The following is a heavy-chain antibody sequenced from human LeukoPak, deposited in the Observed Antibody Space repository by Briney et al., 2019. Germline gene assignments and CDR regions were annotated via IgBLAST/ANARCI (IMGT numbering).Heavy chain of an antibody. CDR1: GYTFTANL. V-gene: IGHV1-2*07. Sequence: ASVKVSCKTSGYTFTANLMHRVRQAPGQGLEWMGWINPNSGDTNSAHKFQGRVTMTRDTSISTAYMELSGLTSDDTAIYYCARLYSQELDLLLLIGYYDYWGQGTLVTVSS. CDR3: ARLYSQELDLLLLIGYYDY. D-gene: IGHD2-15*01. CDR2: INPNSGDT. J-gene: IGHJ4*02.